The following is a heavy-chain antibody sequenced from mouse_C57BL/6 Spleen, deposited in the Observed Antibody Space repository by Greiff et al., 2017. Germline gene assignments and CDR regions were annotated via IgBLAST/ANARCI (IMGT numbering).Heavy chain of an antibody. V-gene: IGHV5-4*01. J-gene: IGHJ2*01. Sequence: EVQLQESGGGLVKPGGSLKLSCAASGFTFSSYAMSWVRQTPEKRLEWVATISDGGSYTYYPDNVKGRFTISRDNAENNLYLQMSHLKSEDTAMYYCARDTYWGQGTTLTVSS. CDR1: GFTFSSYA. CDR3: ARDTY. CDR2: ISDGGSYT.